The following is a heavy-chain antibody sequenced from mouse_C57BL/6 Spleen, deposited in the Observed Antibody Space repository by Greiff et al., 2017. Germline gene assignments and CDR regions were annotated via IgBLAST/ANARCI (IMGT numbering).Heavy chain of an antibody. CDR3: ARAGGNYLTYYYAMDY. V-gene: IGHV1-55*01. CDR1: GYTFTSYW. J-gene: IGHJ4*01. Sequence: QVQLQQPGAELVKPGASVKMSCKASGYTFTSYWITWVKQRPGQGLEWIGDIYPGSGSTNHNEKFKSKATLTVDTSSSTAYMQLSSLTSEDSAVYYCARAGGNYLTYYYAMDYWGQGTSVTVSS. CDR2: IYPGSGST. D-gene: IGHD2-1*01.